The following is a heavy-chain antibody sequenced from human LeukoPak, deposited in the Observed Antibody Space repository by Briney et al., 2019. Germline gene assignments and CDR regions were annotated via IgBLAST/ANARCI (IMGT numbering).Heavy chain of an antibody. CDR2: MYLGGTT. Sequence: PSETLSLTCIVSGGSISSLNLWSWLRQPPGKGLEWIGEMYLGGTTNFNPSLKSRVTILIDKSKNQLSLQLTSVTAADTAVYYCARCYSGSYWRCVPDYWGQGTLVTVSS. J-gene: IGHJ4*02. V-gene: IGHV4-4*02. CDR1: GGSISSLNL. CDR3: ARCYSGSYWRCVPDY. D-gene: IGHD1-26*01.